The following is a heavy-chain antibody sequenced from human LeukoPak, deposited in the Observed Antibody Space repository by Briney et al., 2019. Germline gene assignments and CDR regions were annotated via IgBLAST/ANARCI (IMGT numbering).Heavy chain of an antibody. D-gene: IGHD1-7*01. Sequence: ASVKVSCKASGDTFSSYTISWVRQAPGQGLEWMGRIIPIFGTANYAQKFQGRVTITTDTSTSTAYMELRSLRSDDTAVYYCARDQLELLYYYYYMDVWGKGTTVTVSS. CDR1: GDTFSSYT. CDR2: IIPIFGTA. V-gene: IGHV1-69*08. J-gene: IGHJ6*03. CDR3: ARDQLELLYYYYYMDV.